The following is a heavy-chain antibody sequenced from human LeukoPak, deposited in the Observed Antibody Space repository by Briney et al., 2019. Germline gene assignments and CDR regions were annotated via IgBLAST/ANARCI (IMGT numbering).Heavy chain of an antibody. CDR1: GFTFSRYA. D-gene: IGHD3-16*01. J-gene: IGHJ4*02. V-gene: IGHV3-23*01. CDR2: ISGSGGST. CDR3: AKSSRGGGY. Sequence: GGSLRLSCAASGFTFSRYAMSWVRQAPGKGLEWVSGISGSGGSTNYADSVKGRFSISRDNSKNTLYLQMNSLRAEDTAVYYCAKSSRGGGYWGQGTLVSVSS.